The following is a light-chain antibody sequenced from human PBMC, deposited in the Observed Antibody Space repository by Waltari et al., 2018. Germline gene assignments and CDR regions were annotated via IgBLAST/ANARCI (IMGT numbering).Light chain of an antibody. CDR1: QNIITY. J-gene: IGKJ2*01. V-gene: IGKV1-39*01. CDR2: GVS. Sequence: DIHMTQSPSSLSASVGDRVTITCRASQNIITYLNWYQHKPGRAPEVLIYGVSSLYSGVPSRFSGSGSGTDFTLTITSLQPEDFGIYYCLQSYSSPYTFGQGTKLEIK. CDR3: LQSYSSPYT.